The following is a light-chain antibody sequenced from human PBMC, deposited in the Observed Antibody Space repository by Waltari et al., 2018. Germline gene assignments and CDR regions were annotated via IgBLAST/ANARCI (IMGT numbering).Light chain of an antibody. CDR1: NSDVGNYNL. CDR2: ETT. V-gene: IGLV2-23*01. CDR3: CAYAGSSIYV. Sequence: QSALTQPAAVSGSPGQSITIPCAGSNSDVGNYNLVSWYQQHPGEAPKLRIFETTKRPSGVSDRFSGSRSGNTASLTISGLQAEDEAEYSCCAYAGSSIYVFGSGTRVTVL. J-gene: IGLJ1*01.